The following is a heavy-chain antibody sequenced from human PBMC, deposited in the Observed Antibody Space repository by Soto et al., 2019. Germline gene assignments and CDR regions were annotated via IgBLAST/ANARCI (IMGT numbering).Heavy chain of an antibody. Sequence: ASVKVSCKASGGTFSSYAISWVRQAPGQGLEWMGGIIPIFGTANYAQKFQGRVTITADESTSTAYMELSSLRSEDTAVYYCARGGYSGYDPQYFDYWGQGTLVTVSS. D-gene: IGHD5-12*01. CDR2: IIPIFGTA. CDR3: ARGGYSGYDPQYFDY. CDR1: GGTFSSYA. V-gene: IGHV1-69*13. J-gene: IGHJ4*02.